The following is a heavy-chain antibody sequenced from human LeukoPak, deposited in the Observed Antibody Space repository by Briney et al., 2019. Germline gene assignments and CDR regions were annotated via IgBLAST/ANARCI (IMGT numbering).Heavy chain of an antibody. D-gene: IGHD1-26*01. V-gene: IGHV3-21*01. CDR2: ISGSSSYI. CDR1: GFTFSSYN. Sequence: GGSLRLSCAASGFTFSSYNMNWVRQAPGKGLEWVSSISGSSSYIYHADSAKGRFSISRDNAKNSLYLQMNSLSAEDTAVYYCARAATVGTTRPGTHFDYWGQGTLVTVSS. J-gene: IGHJ4*02. CDR3: ARAATVGTTRPGTHFDY.